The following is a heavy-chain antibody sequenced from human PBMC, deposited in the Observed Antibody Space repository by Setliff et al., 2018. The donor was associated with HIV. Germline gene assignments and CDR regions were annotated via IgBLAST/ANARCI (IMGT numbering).Heavy chain of an antibody. Sequence: SVKVSCKASGGTSNTYAITWVRQAPGQGLEWMGGISPIFGTANYAQKFQGRVTITADTSTSTAYMELRSLRSDDTAVYYCAREIGDYYDSSGYYPPTDYYYGMDVWGQGTTVTVSS. CDR2: ISPIFGTA. V-gene: IGHV1-69*06. D-gene: IGHD3-22*01. CDR3: AREIGDYYDSSGYYPPTDYYYGMDV. CDR1: GGTSNTYA. J-gene: IGHJ6*02.